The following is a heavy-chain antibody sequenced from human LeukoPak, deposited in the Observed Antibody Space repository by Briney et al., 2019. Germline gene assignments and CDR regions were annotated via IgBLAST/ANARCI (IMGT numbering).Heavy chain of an antibody. J-gene: IGHJ4*02. V-gene: IGHV3-74*01. CDR1: GNYW. CDR2: INSDGSWT. Sequence: PGGSLRLSCAASGNYWMQWVRQAPGKGLVWVSHINSDGSWTSYADSVKGRFTISKDNAKNTVYLQMNSLRAEDTAVYYCVSFYETYWGRGTLVTVSS. CDR3: VSFYETY. D-gene: IGHD2/OR15-2a*01.